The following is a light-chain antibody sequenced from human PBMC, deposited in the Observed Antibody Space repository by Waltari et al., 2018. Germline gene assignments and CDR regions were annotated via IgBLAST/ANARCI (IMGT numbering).Light chain of an antibody. CDR1: QTINSY. V-gene: IGKV1-39*01. CDR3: QQSSSTPWT. J-gene: IGKJ1*01. Sequence: DIQMTQSPSSLSASVGDRVSITCRASQTINSYLNWYQQKPGKAPRLLIYAASSLQGGVPSRFSGSGSGTDFTLTISSLQPEDFATYYCQQSSSTPWTFGQGTKVEIK. CDR2: AAS.